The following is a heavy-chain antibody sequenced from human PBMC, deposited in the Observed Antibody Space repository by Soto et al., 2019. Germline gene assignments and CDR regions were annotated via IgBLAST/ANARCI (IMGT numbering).Heavy chain of an antibody. CDR2: IYVTGAV. CDR3: ARLRIATNNYKWFDP. Sequence: SETLSLTCSVSGAALNSGNYYWSWIRQVPGKGLEWIGHIYVTGAVDYNPSLRDRITISQDTSERQFSLNLRLVTAADMAVYYCARLRIATNNYKWFDPWGQGTLVTVSS. V-gene: IGHV4-31*03. CDR1: GAALNSGNYY. D-gene: IGHD2-21*01. J-gene: IGHJ5*02.